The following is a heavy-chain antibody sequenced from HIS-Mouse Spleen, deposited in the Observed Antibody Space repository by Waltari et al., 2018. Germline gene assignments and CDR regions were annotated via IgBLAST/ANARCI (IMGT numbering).Heavy chain of an antibody. CDR1: GGSISSSSYY. J-gene: IGHJ2*01. D-gene: IGHD6-13*01. V-gene: IGHV4-39*07. CDR2: SYYSGGT. CDR3: AREIPYSSSWYDWYFDL. Sequence: QLQLQESGPGLVKPSETLSLTCTVSGGSISSSSYYWGWIRQPPGKGLEWIGSSYYSGGTYYNPSLKSLVTMSVDTSKNQFSLKLSSVTAADTAVYYCAREIPYSSSWYDWYFDLWGRGTLVTVSS.